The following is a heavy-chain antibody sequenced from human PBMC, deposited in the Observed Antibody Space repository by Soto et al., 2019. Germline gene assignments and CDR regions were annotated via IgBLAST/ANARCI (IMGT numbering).Heavy chain of an antibody. D-gene: IGHD3-22*01. CDR2: IIPIFGTA. Sequence: ASVKVSCKASGGTFSSYAISWVRQAPGQGLEWMGGIIPIFGTANYAQKFQGRVTITADESTSTAYMELSSLRSEDTAVYYCARVRDYYDSSGYYSTTQYNWFDPWGQGTLVTVSS. V-gene: IGHV1-69*13. CDR3: ARVRDYYDSSGYYSTTQYNWFDP. CDR1: GGTFSSYA. J-gene: IGHJ5*02.